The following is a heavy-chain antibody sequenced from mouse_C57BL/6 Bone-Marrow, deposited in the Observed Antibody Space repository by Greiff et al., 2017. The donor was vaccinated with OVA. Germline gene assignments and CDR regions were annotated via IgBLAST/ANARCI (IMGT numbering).Heavy chain of an antibody. CDR3: AREVYYYGSSYAWFAY. CDR2: ILPGSGST. Sequence: QVQLQQSGAELMKPGASVKLSCKATGYTFTGYWIEWVKQRPGPGLEWIGEILPGSGSTNYNEKFKGKATFTADTSSNTAYMQLSSLTTEDAAIYDCAREVYYYGSSYAWFAYWGQGTLVTVSA. CDR1: GYTFTGYW. D-gene: IGHD1-1*01. V-gene: IGHV1-9*01. J-gene: IGHJ3*01.